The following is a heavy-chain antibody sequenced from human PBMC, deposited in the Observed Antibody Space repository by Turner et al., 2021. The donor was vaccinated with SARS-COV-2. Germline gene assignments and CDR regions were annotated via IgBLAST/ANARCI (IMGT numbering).Heavy chain of an antibody. D-gene: IGHD6-13*01. CDR2: ILYPGGDT. J-gene: IGHJ4*02. CDR1: GFTFSTYS. CDR3: VRAAPRNCAGQTCSLFDS. V-gene: IGHV3-7*03. Sequence: EVQLVESGGVLVQPGESLRLSCAASGFTFSTYSMAWVRQAPGMGLDWVATILYPGGDTYYVDSVNGRFTVSRDMNSLYLQMISLRAEDTAIYYCVRAAPRNCAGQTCSLFDSWGQGTLVTVSS.